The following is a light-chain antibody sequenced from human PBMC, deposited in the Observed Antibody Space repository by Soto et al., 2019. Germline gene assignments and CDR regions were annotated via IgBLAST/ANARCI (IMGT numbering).Light chain of an antibody. V-gene: IGKV1-12*01. CDR2: KAS. CDR1: QGISSW. Sequence: DIQMTQSPSSVSASVGDRVTISCRASQGISSWLAWYQQKPGKAPKLLIYKASTLQTGVPSRFSGSGSGTDFTLTITNLQPEDFATYYCHQASSFPLSFAGGTMMDIK. J-gene: IGKJ4*01. CDR3: HQASSFPLS.